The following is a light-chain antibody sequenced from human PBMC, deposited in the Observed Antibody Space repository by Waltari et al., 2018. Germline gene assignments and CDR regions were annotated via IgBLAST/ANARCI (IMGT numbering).Light chain of an antibody. J-gene: IGLJ3*02. V-gene: IGLV1-40*01. CDR2: GNT. CDR3: QSYDSSLSGWV. Sequence: QCTLSQPPSESGAPGQRVAISRTPCSPHSGAGYAVPWYLQLPGTAPKPLIYGNTNRPSGVPDRFSGSKSGTSASLAITGLQADDEADYYCQSYDSSLSGWVFGGGTKLTVL. CDR1: SPHSGAGYA.